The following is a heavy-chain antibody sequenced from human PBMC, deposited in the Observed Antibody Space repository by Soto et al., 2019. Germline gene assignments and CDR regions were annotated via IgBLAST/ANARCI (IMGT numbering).Heavy chain of an antibody. CDR2: IWSDGIQK. V-gene: IGHV3-33*01. CDR3: ARSTGFHTHLDY. J-gene: IGHJ4*02. CDR1: GFTFSTYG. Sequence: QVQLVESGGGVVQPGRSLRLSCAASGFTFSTYGMHWVRQAPGKGLEWVAVIWSDGIQKYYADSVKSRFTISRDNSKNTLYLQMNSLRADDTAVYYCARSTGFHTHLDYWGQGTLVTVSS. D-gene: IGHD1-1*01.